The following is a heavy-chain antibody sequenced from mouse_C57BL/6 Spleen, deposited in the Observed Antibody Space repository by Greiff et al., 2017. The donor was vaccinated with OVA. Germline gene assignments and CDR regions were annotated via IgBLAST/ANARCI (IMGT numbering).Heavy chain of an antibody. Sequence: QVQLQQSGPELVKPGASVKISCKASGYAFSSSWMNWVKQRPGKGLEWIGRIYPGDGDTNYNGQFKGKATLTADKSSSTAYMQLSSLTSEDSAVYFCARGEIYYYDAMDYWGQGTSVTVSS. D-gene: IGHD1-1*01. CDR1: GYAFSSSW. J-gene: IGHJ4*01. V-gene: IGHV1-82*01. CDR3: ARGEIYYYDAMDY. CDR2: IYPGDGDT.